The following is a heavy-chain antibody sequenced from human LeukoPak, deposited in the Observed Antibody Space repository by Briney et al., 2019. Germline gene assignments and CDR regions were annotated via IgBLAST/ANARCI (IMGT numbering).Heavy chain of an antibody. Sequence: GGSLRLSCAASGFTFSSYEMNWVRQAPGKGLEWVSYISKTGSTIYYADSVKGRFTISRDNAKNSLHLQMNSLRAEDTAVYYCARDRGGSYLYLQHWGQGTLVTVSS. CDR3: ARDRGGSYLYLQH. CDR2: ISKTGSTI. D-gene: IGHD1-26*01. CDR1: GFTFSSYE. J-gene: IGHJ1*01. V-gene: IGHV3-48*03.